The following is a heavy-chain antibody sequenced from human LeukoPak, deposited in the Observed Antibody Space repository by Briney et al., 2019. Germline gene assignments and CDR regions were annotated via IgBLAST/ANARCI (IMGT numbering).Heavy chain of an antibody. V-gene: IGHV3-23*01. J-gene: IGHJ4*02. Sequence: PGGSLRLSCAASGLTFSSYAMSWVRQAPGKGLEWVSGMSGSGGSTYYADSVKGRFTISRDNSKNTLYLQMNSLRAEDTAVYYCAKDGLMVYATHFDYWGQGTLVTVSS. D-gene: IGHD2-8*01. CDR1: GLTFSSYA. CDR3: AKDGLMVYATHFDY. CDR2: MSGSGGST.